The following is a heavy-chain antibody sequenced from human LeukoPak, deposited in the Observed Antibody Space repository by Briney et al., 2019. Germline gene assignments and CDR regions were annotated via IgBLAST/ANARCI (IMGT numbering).Heavy chain of an antibody. CDR1: GGSFSGYY. CDR2: INHSGST. V-gene: IGHV4-34*01. Sequence: PSETLSLTXAVYGGSFSGYYWSWIRQPPGKGLEWIGEINHSGSTNYNPSLKSRVTISVDTSKNQFSLKLSSVTAADTAVYYCARAPHYYDSSGYEDWGQGTLVTVPS. J-gene: IGHJ4*02. D-gene: IGHD3-22*01. CDR3: ARAPHYYDSSGYED.